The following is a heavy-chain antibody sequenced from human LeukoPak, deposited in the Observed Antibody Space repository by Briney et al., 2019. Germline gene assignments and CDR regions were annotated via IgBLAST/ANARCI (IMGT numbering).Heavy chain of an antibody. CDR1: GGSIRSSYYY. Sequence: SETLSLTCTVSGGSIRSSYYYWGWIRQPPGKGLEWIGSIYDSGSTYYNPSLKSRVTISVDTSKNQFSLKLSSVTAADTAVYYCARGCSASGWDWGRRNWFDPWGQGTLVTVSS. CDR3: ARGCSASGWDWGRRNWFDP. D-gene: IGHD6-19*01. J-gene: IGHJ5*02. V-gene: IGHV4-39*01. CDR2: IYDSGST.